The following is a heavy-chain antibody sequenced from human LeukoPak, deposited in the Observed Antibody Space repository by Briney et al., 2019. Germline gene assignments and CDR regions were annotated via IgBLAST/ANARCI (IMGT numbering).Heavy chain of an antibody. CDR3: ARCTASCYANAFDV. D-gene: IGHD2-2*01. CDR2: ISASGSGT. CDR1: GLTFSSYS. Sequence: GGSLRLSCVVSGLTFSSYSMSWVRQAPGEGLYWVSGISASGSGTYYADSLKGRFTISRANSKNTLYLQMNNLRPEDTAVYYCARCTASCYANAFDVWGQGTSVTVS. J-gene: IGHJ3*01. V-gene: IGHV3-23*01.